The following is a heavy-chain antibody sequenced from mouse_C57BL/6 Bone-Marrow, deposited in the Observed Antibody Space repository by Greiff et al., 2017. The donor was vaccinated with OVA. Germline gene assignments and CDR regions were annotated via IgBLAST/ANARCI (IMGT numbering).Heavy chain of an antibody. D-gene: IGHD1-1*01. CDR2: IYPGSGST. CDR3: ASITTVVATDY. CDR1: GYTFTRYW. Sequence: QVQLQQPGAELVKPGASVKMSCKASGYTFTRYWITWVKQRPGQGLEWIGDIYPGSGSTNYNEKFKSKATLTVDTSSSTACMQLSSRTSEDSAVDDCASITTVVATDYWGQGTTLTVSS. V-gene: IGHV1-55*01. J-gene: IGHJ2*01.